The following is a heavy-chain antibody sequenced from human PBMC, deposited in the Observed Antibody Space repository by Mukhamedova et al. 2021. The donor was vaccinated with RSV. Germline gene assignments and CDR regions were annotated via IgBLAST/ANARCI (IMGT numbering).Heavy chain of an antibody. D-gene: IGHD7-27*01. CDR2: DGSEG. CDR3: ARENWGRGDY. Sequence: DGSEGYYVDSVKGRFTISRDNAKNSLYLQMNSLRVDHTAVYYCARENWGRGDYWGQGTLVTVSS. V-gene: IGHV3-7*01. J-gene: IGHJ4*02.